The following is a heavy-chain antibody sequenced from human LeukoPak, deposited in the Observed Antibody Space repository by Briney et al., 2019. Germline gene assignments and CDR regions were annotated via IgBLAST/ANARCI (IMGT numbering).Heavy chain of an antibody. CDR1: GGTFSSYA. CDR3: ARERSSGWSN. V-gene: IGHV1-69*05. Sequence: VASVKVSCKASGGTFSSYAISWVRQAPGQGLEWMGGIIPIFGTANYAQKFQGRVTITTDESTSTAYMELSSLRSEDTAVYYCARERSSGWSNWGQGTLVTVSS. J-gene: IGHJ4*02. CDR2: IIPIFGTA. D-gene: IGHD6-19*01.